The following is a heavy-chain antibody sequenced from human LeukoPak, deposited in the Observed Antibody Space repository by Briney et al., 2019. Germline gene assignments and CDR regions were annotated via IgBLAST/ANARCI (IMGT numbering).Heavy chain of an antibody. Sequence: ASVKVSCKASGYTFTGYYMHWVRQAPGQGLEWMGWINPNSGGTNYAQKFQGRVTMTRDTSISTAYMELSRLRSDDTAVYYCARTIVGATSRMDVWGQGTTVTVSS. J-gene: IGHJ6*02. CDR2: INPNSGGT. V-gene: IGHV1-2*02. CDR1: GYTFTGYY. CDR3: ARTIVGATSRMDV. D-gene: IGHD1-26*01.